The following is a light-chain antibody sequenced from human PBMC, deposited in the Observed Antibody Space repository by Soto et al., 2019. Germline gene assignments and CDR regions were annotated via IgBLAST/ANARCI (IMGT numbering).Light chain of an antibody. J-gene: IGKJ2*01. CDR2: GAS. CDR1: QSVSNNY. CDR3: QQYNIGYT. V-gene: IGKV3-20*01. Sequence: EIVLTQSPGTLSLSPGERATLSCRASQSVSNNYLAWYQQKPGQAPRLLIYGASNRATGIPDRFSGSGSGTDFTLTISRLEPEDFATYYCQQYNIGYTFGQGTRLDIK.